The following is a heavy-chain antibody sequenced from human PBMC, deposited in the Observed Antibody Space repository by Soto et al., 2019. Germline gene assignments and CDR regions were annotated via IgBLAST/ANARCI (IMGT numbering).Heavy chain of an antibody. Sequence: EVQLVESGGGLAQPGGSLRLSCSASGFTFSDFALHWVRQAPGKGLQYLSAITNSGTDTYYADSVNVRFTISRYNSQNTLYLQMSSLRPEDTAVYYCAKDTNYYASAGSYFHHWGQGTLVTVSS. CDR3: AKDTNYYASAGSYFHH. CDR2: ITNSGTDT. CDR1: GFTFSDFA. J-gene: IGHJ4*02. V-gene: IGHV3-64D*08. D-gene: IGHD2-8*01.